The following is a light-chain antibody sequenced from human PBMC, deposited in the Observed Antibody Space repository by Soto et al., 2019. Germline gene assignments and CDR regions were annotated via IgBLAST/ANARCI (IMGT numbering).Light chain of an antibody. CDR2: EVS. V-gene: IGLV2-14*01. CDR3: YLFTARNTLDVV. Sequence: QSVLTQPASVSGSPGQAITISCTETSSDVGGYKYVSWYQQHPGKAPKLIIYEVSNRPAGISNRFSGSKSGNTASLTISGLQAEDEAEYYCYLFTARNTLDVVFGGGTKLTVL. CDR1: SSDVGGYKY. J-gene: IGLJ2*01.